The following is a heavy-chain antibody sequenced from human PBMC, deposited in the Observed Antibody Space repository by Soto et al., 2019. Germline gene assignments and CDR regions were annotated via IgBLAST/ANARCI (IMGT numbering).Heavy chain of an antibody. Sequence: SETLSLTCTVSGGSISTDSYYWGWVRQSPGKGLEWIGSIFYSGNTYYSPSLKSRVTISADLSNNQFSLRLSSVTAADTALYYCARHSGFAVARSRFVPWGLGPLVTVSS. J-gene: IGHJ5*02. CDR3: ARHSGFAVARSRFVP. V-gene: IGHV4-39*01. CDR1: GGSISTDSYY. D-gene: IGHD6-6*01. CDR2: IFYSGNT.